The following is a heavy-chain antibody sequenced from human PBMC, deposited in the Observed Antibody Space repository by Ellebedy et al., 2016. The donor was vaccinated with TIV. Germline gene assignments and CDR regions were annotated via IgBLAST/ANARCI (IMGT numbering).Heavy chain of an antibody. CDR3: ARARSRGPWIQLWFDY. Sequence: SETLSLTXAVSGGSISSGGYSWSWIRQPPGKGLEWIGYIYHSGSTYYNPSLKSRVTISVDRSKNQFSLKLSSVTAADTAVYYCARARSRGPWIQLWFDYWGQGTLVTVSS. V-gene: IGHV4-30-2*01. CDR1: GGSISSGGYS. J-gene: IGHJ4*02. CDR2: IYHSGST. D-gene: IGHD5-18*01.